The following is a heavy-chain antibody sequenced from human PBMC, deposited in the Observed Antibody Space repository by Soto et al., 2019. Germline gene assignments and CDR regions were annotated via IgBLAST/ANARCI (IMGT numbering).Heavy chain of an antibody. J-gene: IGHJ6*02. CDR1: GFTFSSYA. CDR3: AKAPPYGSGSQSVSPGGGYGMDV. V-gene: IGHV3-23*01. D-gene: IGHD3-10*01. Sequence: PGGSLRLSCAASGFTFSSYAMSWVRQAPGKGLEWVSAISGSGGSTYYADSVKGRFTISRDNSKNTLYLQMNSLRAEDTAVYYCAKAPPYGSGSQSVSPGGGYGMDVWGQGTSVSVSS. CDR2: ISGSGGST.